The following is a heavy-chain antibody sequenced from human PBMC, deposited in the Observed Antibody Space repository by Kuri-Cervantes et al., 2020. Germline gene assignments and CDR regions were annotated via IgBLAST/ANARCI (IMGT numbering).Heavy chain of an antibody. J-gene: IGHJ6*02. CDR1: GFTFSSYW. CDR2: INSDGSST. D-gene: IGHD2-21*02. V-gene: IGHV3-74*01. CDR3: AVAYCGGDCSGTYYYYGKDV. Sequence: GGSLRLSCAASGFTFSSYWMRWVRQAPGKGLVWVSRINSDGSSTSYADSVKGRFTISRDNAKNTLYLQMNSLRAEDTAVYYCAVAYCGGDCSGTYYYYGKDVWGQGTTVTVSS.